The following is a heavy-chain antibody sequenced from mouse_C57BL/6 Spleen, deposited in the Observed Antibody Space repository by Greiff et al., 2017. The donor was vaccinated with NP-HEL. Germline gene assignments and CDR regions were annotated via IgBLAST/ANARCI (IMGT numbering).Heavy chain of an antibody. CDR3: ASHYGSSYGFAY. D-gene: IGHD1-1*01. CDR2: IWGVGST. Sequence: VKLMESGPGLVAPSQSLSITCTVSGFSLTSYGVDWVRQSPGKGLEWLGVIWGVGSTNYHSALKSRLSISKDNSKSQGFLKMNSLHTDDTAMYYCASHYGSSYGFAYWGQGTLVTVSA. CDR1: GFSLTSYG. V-gene: IGHV2-6*01. J-gene: IGHJ3*01.